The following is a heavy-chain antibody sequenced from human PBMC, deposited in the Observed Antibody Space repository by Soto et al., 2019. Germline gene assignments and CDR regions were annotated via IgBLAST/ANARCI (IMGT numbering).Heavy chain of an antibody. Sequence: SEPLSLTCAVSGGSISSSNWWSWVRQPPGKGLEWIGEIYHSGSTNYDPSLKSRVTISVDESKNQFSLKLISVTAADTAVYYCARATVTTYYYYGMDVWGQGTTVTVSS. CDR3: ARATVTTYYYYGMDV. J-gene: IGHJ6*02. D-gene: IGHD4-17*01. CDR2: IYHSGST. CDR1: GGSISSSNW. V-gene: IGHV4-4*02.